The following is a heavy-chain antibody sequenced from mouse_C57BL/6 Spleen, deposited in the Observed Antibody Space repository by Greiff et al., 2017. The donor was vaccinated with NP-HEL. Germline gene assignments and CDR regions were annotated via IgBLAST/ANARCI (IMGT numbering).Heavy chain of an antibody. J-gene: IGHJ4*01. CDR3: ARAGGYYAMDY. D-gene: IGHD4-1*01. CDR2: ISYDGSN. CDR1: GYSITSGYY. V-gene: IGHV3-6*01. Sequence: EVKLMESGPGLVKPSQSLSLTCSVTGYSITSGYYWNWIRQFPGNKLEWMGYISYDGSNNYNPSLKNRISITRDTSKNQFVLKLNSVTTEDTATYYCARAGGYYAMDYWGQGTSVTVSS.